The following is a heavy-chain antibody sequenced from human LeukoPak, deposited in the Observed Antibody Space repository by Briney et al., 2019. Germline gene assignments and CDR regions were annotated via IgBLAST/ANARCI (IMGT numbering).Heavy chain of an antibody. CDR1: GFTFSDHY. CDR3: ARDPYSGNYGNYYYYYMDV. CDR2: ISQTGTDI. J-gene: IGHJ6*03. V-gene: IGHV3-11*06. Sequence: GGSLRLSCAASGFTFSDHYMTWIRQAPGKGLEWVSYISQTGTDINYADSVKGRFTISRDNAKNSLYLQMNSLGPEDTAVYYCARDPYSGNYGNYYYYYMDVWGKGTTVTISS. D-gene: IGHD1-26*01.